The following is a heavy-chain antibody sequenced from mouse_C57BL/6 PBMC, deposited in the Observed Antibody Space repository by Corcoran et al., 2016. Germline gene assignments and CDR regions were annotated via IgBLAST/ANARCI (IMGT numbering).Heavy chain of an antibody. D-gene: IGHD4-1*01. CDR2: INPNNGGT. Sequence: EVQLQQSGPELVKPGASVKISCKASGYTFTDYYMNWVKQSHGKSLEWIGDINPNNGGTTYNQKFKGKATLTVDKSSSTAYMELRSLTSEDSAVYYCASRTGYGDFYVWGTGTTVTVSS. V-gene: IGHV1-26*01. CDR1: GYTFTDYY. CDR3: ASRTGYGDFYV. J-gene: IGHJ1*03.